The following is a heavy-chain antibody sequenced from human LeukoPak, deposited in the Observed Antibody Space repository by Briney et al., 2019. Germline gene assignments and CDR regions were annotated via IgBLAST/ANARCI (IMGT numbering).Heavy chain of an antibody. CDR1: GGSISSSSYY. CDR2: IYYSGST. V-gene: IGHV4-39*01. Sequence: SETLSPTCTVSGGSISSSSYYWGWIRQPPGKGLEWIGSIYYSGSTYYNPSLKSRVTISVDTSKNQFSLKLSSVTAADTAVYYCARLSDFWSGYPGYWGQGTLVTVSS. CDR3: ARLSDFWSGYPGY. J-gene: IGHJ4*02. D-gene: IGHD3-3*01.